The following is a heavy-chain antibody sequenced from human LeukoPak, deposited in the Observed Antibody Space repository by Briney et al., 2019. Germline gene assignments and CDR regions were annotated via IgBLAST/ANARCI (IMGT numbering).Heavy chain of an antibody. CDR1: GFSFSSYV. CDR2: IWYDGTNK. Sequence: GGSLRLSCAASGFSFSSYVMHWVRQAPGKGLEWVAVIWYDGTNKYYADSVKGRFTISRDNSKNTLDVQMNSLRAEDTAVYYCAKGGGSKLKDAFDIWGQGTVVTVSA. D-gene: IGHD5-12*01. CDR3: AKGGGSKLKDAFDI. J-gene: IGHJ3*02. V-gene: IGHV3-30*02.